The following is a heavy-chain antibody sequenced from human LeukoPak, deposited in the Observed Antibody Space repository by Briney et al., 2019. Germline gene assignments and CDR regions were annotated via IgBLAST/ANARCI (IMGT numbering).Heavy chain of an antibody. Sequence: GGSLRLSCAASGFTVSSNYMSWVRQAPGKGLEWVSSISSSSSYIYYADSVKGRFTISRDNAKNSLYLQMNSLRAEDTAAYYCARDPYSGLFDYWGRGTLVTVSS. CDR3: ARDPYSGLFDY. J-gene: IGHJ4*02. CDR2: ISSSSSYI. D-gene: IGHD4-11*01. V-gene: IGHV3-21*01. CDR1: GFTVSSNY.